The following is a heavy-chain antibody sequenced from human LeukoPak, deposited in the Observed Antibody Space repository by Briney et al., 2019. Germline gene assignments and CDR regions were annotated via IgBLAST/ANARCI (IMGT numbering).Heavy chain of an antibody. CDR1: GGSISGYH. CDR3: ARDLSFDWFPYYFDY. CDR2: IYYSGST. V-gene: IGHV4-59*12. J-gene: IGHJ4*02. D-gene: IGHD3-9*01. Sequence: SETLSLTCNVSGGSISGYHWSWIRQPPGKGLEWLGYIYYSGSTNYNPSLKSRVTISIDTSKNQFSLKVSSVTAADTAIYYCARDLSFDWFPYYFDYWGQGILVTVSS.